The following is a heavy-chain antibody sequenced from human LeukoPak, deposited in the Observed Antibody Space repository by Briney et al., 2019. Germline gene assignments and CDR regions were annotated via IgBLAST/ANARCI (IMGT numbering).Heavy chain of an antibody. CDR3: SKYNKGIAAAGSDAFXI. Sequence: GGSLRLSCAASGFTFSIYTMSWVRQAPGKGLEWVSPISGSSGRTYYADSVKGRFTISTENSKNTHYLQMNSPIAEDTPVYNRSKYNKGIAAAGSDAFXIGGQGTMVTVSS. V-gene: IGHV3-23*01. J-gene: IGHJ3*02. D-gene: IGHD6-13*01. CDR1: GFTFSIYT. CDR2: ISGSSGRT.